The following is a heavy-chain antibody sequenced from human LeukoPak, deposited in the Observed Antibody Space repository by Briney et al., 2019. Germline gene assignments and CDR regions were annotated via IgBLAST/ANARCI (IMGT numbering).Heavy chain of an antibody. D-gene: IGHD6-13*01. CDR2: INHSGST. CDR1: GGSFSGYY. V-gene: IGHV4-34*01. J-gene: IGHJ6*02. CDR3: ARGRGIAAAATQKYYYYYGMDV. Sequence: SETLSLTCAVYGGSFSGYYWSWIRQPPGKGLEWIGEINHSGSTNYNPSLKSRVTISVDASKNQFSLKLSSVTAADTAVYYCARGRGIAAAATQKYYYYYGMDVWGQGTTVTVSS.